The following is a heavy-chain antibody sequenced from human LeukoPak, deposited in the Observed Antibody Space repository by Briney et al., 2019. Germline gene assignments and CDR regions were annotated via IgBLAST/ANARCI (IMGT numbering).Heavy chain of an antibody. CDR1: GFTFSSYA. CDR3: AKENQRSYYDSSGYYVEY. CDR2: ISGSGGST. D-gene: IGHD3-22*01. V-gene: IGHV3-23*01. Sequence: PGGSLRLSCAASGFTFSSYAMSWVRQAPGKGLEWVSAISGSGGSTYYADSVKGRSTISRDNSKNTLYLQMNSLRAEDTAVYYCAKENQRSYYDSSGYYVEYWGQGTLVTVSS. J-gene: IGHJ4*02.